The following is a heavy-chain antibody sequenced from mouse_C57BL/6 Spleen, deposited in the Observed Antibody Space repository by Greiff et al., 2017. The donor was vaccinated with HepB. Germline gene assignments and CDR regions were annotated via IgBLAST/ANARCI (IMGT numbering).Heavy chain of an antibody. D-gene: IGHD2-1*01. Sequence: EVKLVESGGGLLKPGGSLKLSCAASGFTFSSSAMSWVRQTPEKRLEWVATISDGGNYTYYPDNVKGRFTISRDNATNNLYLQMSHLKSEDTAMYYCERDQGYYGNYVEYFDGWGTGTTVTVSS. CDR3: ERDQGYYGNYVEYFDG. CDR1: GFTFSSSA. J-gene: IGHJ1*03. CDR2: ISDGGNYT. V-gene: IGHV5-4*01.